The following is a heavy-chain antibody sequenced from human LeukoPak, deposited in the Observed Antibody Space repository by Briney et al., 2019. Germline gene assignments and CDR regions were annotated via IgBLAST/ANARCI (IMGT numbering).Heavy chain of an antibody. CDR1: GFTFSSAW. CDR3: ARGFCSSTNCYQGPFDF. D-gene: IGHD2-2*01. CDR2: INNKTNGETT. Sequence: GGSLRLSCAASGFTFSSAWMTWVRQAPGKGLEWVGHINNKTNGETTDYAAPVKGRFIISRDDSKNTLYLQMNSLRTDDTAVYYCARGFCSSTNCYQGPFDFWGQGTLVTVSS. J-gene: IGHJ4*02. V-gene: IGHV3-15*01.